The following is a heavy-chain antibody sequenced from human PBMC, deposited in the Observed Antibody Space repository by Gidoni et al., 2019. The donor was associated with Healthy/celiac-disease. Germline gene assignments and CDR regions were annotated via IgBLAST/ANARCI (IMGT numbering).Heavy chain of an antibody. D-gene: IGHD3-22*01. J-gene: IGHJ4*02. V-gene: IGHV3-64D*06. CDR2: ISSNGGST. Sequence: VRQAPGKGLEYVSAISSNGGSTYYADSVKGRFTISRDNSKNTLYLQMSSLRAEDTAVYYCVDGGRWDSSGKTGYWGQGTLVTVSS. CDR3: VDGGRWDSSGKTGY.